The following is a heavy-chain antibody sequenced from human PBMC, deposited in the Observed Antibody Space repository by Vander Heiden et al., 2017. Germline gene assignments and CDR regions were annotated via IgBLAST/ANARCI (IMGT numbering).Heavy chain of an antibody. CDR3: AKDGGEWDSLDY. CDR2: ISYDGSNK. J-gene: IGHJ4*02. CDR1: GFTFSSYG. V-gene: IGHV3-30*18. D-gene: IGHD1-26*01. Sequence: QVQLVESGGGVVQPGRSLRLSCAASGFTFSSYGRHWVRQAPGKGLEWVAVISYDGSNKYYADSVKGRFTISRDNSKNTLYLQMNSLRAEDTAVYYCAKDGGEWDSLDYWGQGTLVTVSS.